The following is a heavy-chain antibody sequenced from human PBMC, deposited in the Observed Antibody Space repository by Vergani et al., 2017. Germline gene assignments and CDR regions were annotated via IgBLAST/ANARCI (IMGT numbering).Heavy chain of an antibody. CDR2: FDPEDGET. Sequence: QVQLVQSGAEVKKPGASVKVSCKVSGYTLTELSMHWVRQAPGKGLEWMGGFDPEDGETIYAQKLLGRVTITEDTSTDSAYMKLSSLGSEDTAVYYCAPDQRIRGGYVLTFDYWGKGTLVTVSS. J-gene: IGHJ4*02. D-gene: IGHD5-12*01. V-gene: IGHV1-24*01. CDR1: GYTLTELS. CDR3: APDQRIRGGYVLTFDY.